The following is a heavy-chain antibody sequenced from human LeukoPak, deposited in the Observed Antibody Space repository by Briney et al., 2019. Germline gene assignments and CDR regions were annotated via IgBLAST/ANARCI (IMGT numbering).Heavy chain of an antibody. CDR1: GGSSSGYY. CDR2: INHSGST. V-gene: IGHV4-34*01. Sequence: SETLSLTCAVYGGSSSGYYWSWIRQPPGKGLEWIGEINHSGSTNYNPSLKSRVTISVDTSKNQFSLKLSSVTAADTAVYYCASGYDFRNDYWGQGTLVTVSS. J-gene: IGHJ4*02. D-gene: IGHD3-3*01. CDR3: ASGYDFRNDY.